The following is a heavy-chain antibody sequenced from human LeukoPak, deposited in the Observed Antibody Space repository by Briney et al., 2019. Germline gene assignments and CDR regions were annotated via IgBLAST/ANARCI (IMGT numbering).Heavy chain of an antibody. D-gene: IGHD2-21*01. CDR3: AKGSGWLLPQYFDF. CDR2: IKSKTDGGTT. J-gene: IGHJ4*02. V-gene: IGHV3-15*01. Sequence: KAGGSLRLSCAASGFTFSNAWMSWVRQAPGKGLEWVGRIKSKTDGGTTDYAAPVKGRFTISRDDSKNTLYLQMNSLKTEDTAVYYCAKGSGWLLPQYFDFWGQGTLVTVSS. CDR1: GFTFSNAW.